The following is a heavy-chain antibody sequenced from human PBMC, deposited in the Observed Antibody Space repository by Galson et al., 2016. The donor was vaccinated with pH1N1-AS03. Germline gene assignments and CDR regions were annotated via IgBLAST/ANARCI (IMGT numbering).Heavy chain of an antibody. CDR3: ARSRSPDYYDSSTYRPDAFDI. V-gene: IGHV3-21*01. CDR2: ISSSGNYK. CDR1: GFTFSSYS. Sequence: SLRLSCAASGFTFSSYSMNWVRPAPGKGLEWVSSISSSGNYKYYADSVKGRFTVSRDNAMNSLYLQMNILRAEDTALYYCARSRSPDYYDSSTYRPDAFDIWGQGTMVTVSS. J-gene: IGHJ3*02. D-gene: IGHD3-22*01.